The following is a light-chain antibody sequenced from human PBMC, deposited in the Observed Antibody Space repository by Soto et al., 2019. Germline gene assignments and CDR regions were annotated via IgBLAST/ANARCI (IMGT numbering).Light chain of an antibody. J-gene: IGLJ1*01. CDR3: QSYDSSLSHV. CDR1: RTNIGAGYD. V-gene: IGLV1-40*01. Sequence: QSVLTQPPSVSGAPGQRVTISCTGSRTNIGAGYDVHWYQQLPGTAPKLLIYGNSNRPSGVPDRFSGSKSGTSASLAITGLQAQDEAYYYCQSYDSSLSHVFGTGTKLTVL. CDR2: GNS.